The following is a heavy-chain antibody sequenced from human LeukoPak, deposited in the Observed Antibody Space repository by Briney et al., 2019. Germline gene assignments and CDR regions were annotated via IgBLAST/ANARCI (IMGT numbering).Heavy chain of an antibody. CDR3: AKARRTYYYDSSGYSAPYFDY. CDR2: ISWNSGSI. Sequence: GRSLRLSCAASGLTFDDYAMHWVRQAPGKGLEWVSGISWNSGSIGYADSVKGRFTISRDNAKNSLYLQMNSLRAEDTALYYCAKARRTYYYDSSGYSAPYFDYWGQGTLVTVSS. V-gene: IGHV3-9*01. CDR1: GLTFDDYA. D-gene: IGHD3-22*01. J-gene: IGHJ4*02.